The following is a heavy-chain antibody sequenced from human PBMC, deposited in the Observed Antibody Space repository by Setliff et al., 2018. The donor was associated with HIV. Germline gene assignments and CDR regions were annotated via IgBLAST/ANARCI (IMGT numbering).Heavy chain of an antibody. CDR1: GGTFSIYA. CDR2: IIPIFGPA. D-gene: IGHD3-9*01. Sequence: GASVKVSCKASGGTFSIYAISWVRQDPGQGLEWMGGIIPIFGPANYAQKFQVRGTITTDESTSTAYMELSSLKSEDTAVYYCARGFEVESSGWFDPWGQGTLVNVSS. CDR3: ARGFEVESSGWFDP. J-gene: IGHJ5*02. V-gene: IGHV1-69*05.